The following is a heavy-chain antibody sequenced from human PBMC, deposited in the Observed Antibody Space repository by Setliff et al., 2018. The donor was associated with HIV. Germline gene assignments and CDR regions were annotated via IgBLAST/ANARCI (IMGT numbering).Heavy chain of an antibody. CDR1: GYTFSRYG. Sequence: ASVKVSCKASGYTFSRYGIGWVRQAPGQGLEWMGWISPYNGNRNYAQKLQGRVTMTADTSTSTAYIEVRSLRFDDTAVYYCAREGVREPPSNTLYYGMDVWGQGTTVTVSS. D-gene: IGHD1-1*01. CDR3: AREGVREPPSNTLYYGMDV. J-gene: IGHJ6*02. V-gene: IGHV1-18*01. CDR2: ISPYNGNR.